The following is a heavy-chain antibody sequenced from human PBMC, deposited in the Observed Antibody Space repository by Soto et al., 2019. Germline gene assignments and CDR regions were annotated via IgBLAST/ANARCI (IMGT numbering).Heavy chain of an antibody. CDR1: GFTVSSNY. CDR3: ARDLEIGYYYGMDV. Sequence: GGSLRLSCAASGFTVSSNYMSWVRQAPGKGLEWVSVIYSGGSTYYADSVKGRFTISRDNSKNTLYLQMNSLRAEDTAVYYCARDLEIGYYYGMDVWGQGTTVTISS. V-gene: IGHV3-53*01. CDR2: IYSGGST. J-gene: IGHJ6*02. D-gene: IGHD3-22*01.